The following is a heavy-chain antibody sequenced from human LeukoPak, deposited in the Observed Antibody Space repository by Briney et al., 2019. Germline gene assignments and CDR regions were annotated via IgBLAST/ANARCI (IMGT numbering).Heavy chain of an antibody. Sequence: GGSLRLSCAASGFTFSSYAMHWVRQAPGKGLEWVAVISYDGSNKYYADSVKGRFTISRDNSKNTLYLQMNSLRAEDTAVYYCARGRPFGTMIVVVKTGGAFDIWGQGTMVTVSS. CDR3: ARGRPFGTMIVVVKTGGAFDI. D-gene: IGHD3-22*01. CDR2: ISYDGSNK. J-gene: IGHJ3*02. V-gene: IGHV3-30-3*01. CDR1: GFTFSSYA.